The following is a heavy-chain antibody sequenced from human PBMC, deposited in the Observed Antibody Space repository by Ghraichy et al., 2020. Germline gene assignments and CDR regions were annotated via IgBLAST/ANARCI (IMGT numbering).Heavy chain of an antibody. Sequence: LSLTCEASGFTFTSYSINWVRQAPGKGLEWVSYISGSTTLMSYADSVRGRFTISRDNAKNAVYLQMNSLRVEDTAVYYCARDRQSVAFDYWGQGTLATVSS. D-gene: IGHD2-15*01. CDR1: GFTFTSYS. CDR3: ARDRQSVAFDY. J-gene: IGHJ4*02. V-gene: IGHV3-48*01. CDR2: ISGSTTLM.